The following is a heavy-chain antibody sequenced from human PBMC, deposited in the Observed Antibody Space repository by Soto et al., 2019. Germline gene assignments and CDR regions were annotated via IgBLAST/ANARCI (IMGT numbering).Heavy chain of an antibody. J-gene: IGHJ4*02. V-gene: IGHV1-18*01. Sequence: GASVKVSCKASGYTFSNYAISWVRQAPGQGLEWMGWISAYNGNTNYAQKLQGRVTMTTDTSTTTAYMELRSLRSDDTAVYYCARVSPGSTYYDILTGQRTSDYWGQGTLVTVSS. CDR3: ARVSPGSTYYDILTGQRTSDY. CDR1: GYTFSNYA. D-gene: IGHD3-9*01. CDR2: ISAYNGNT.